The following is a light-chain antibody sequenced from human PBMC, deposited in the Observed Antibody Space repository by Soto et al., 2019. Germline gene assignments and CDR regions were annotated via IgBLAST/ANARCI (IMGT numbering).Light chain of an antibody. CDR3: QQYGSSPLYT. CDR2: GSS. Sequence: EVVLTQSPGTLSLSPGERATHACRASQSVSNNDFAWCQQKPGQAPRLLIFGSSDRATGIPDRFSGSGSGTDFTLTISRLEPEDFAVYYCQQYGSSPLYTFGQGTKLEIK. CDR1: QSVSNND. V-gene: IGKV3-20*01. J-gene: IGKJ2*01.